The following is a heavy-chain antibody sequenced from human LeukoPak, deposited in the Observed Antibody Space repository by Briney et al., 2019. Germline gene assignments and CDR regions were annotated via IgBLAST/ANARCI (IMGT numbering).Heavy chain of an antibody. Sequence: ASVKVSCKASGFTFSNYAISWVRQAPGQGLEWMGWISPKSGRGSHANKFQGRVTMTTDTSTSTVYMELTSLTSDDTAVYYCARDVVTVYQWWFDPWGQGTLVTVSS. CDR2: ISPKSGRG. CDR1: GFTFSNYA. CDR3: ARDVVTVYQWWFDP. V-gene: IGHV1-18*04. D-gene: IGHD3-9*01. J-gene: IGHJ5*02.